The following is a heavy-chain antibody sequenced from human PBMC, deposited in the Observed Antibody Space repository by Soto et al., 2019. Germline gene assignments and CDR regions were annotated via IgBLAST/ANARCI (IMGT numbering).Heavy chain of an antibody. Sequence: QVQLVQSGAEVKKPGSSVKVSCKASGGTFSSYAISWVRQAPGQGLEWMGGIIPIFGTANYAQKFQGRVTITAGKSTSTAYMELSSLRSEDTAVYYCARDRFTMVRGVIPDYYYYGMDVWGQGTTVTVSS. CDR1: GGTFSSYA. CDR2: IIPIFGTA. D-gene: IGHD3-10*01. J-gene: IGHJ6*02. V-gene: IGHV1-69*06. CDR3: ARDRFTMVRGVIPDYYYYGMDV.